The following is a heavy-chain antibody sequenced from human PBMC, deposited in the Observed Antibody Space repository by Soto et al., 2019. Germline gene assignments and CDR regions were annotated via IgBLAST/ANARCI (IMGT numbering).Heavy chain of an antibody. CDR2: INHSGST. Sequence: SETLSLTCAVYGGSFSGYYWSWIRQPPGKGLEWIGEINHSGSTNYNPSLKSRVTISVDTSKNQFSLKLSSVTAADTAVYYCARGYYDIFTGYYDLFDYWGQGTVVTVSS. J-gene: IGHJ4*02. V-gene: IGHV4-34*01. D-gene: IGHD3-9*01. CDR1: GGSFSGYY. CDR3: ARGYYDIFTGYYDLFDY.